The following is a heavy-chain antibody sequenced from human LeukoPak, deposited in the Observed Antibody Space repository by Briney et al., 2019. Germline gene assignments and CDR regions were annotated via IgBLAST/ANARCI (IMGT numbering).Heavy chain of an antibody. Sequence: GVSLRLSCAASGFTFSSYAMHWVRQAPGKGLEWVAVISYDGSNKYYADSVKGRFTISRDNSKNTLYLQMNSLRAEDTAVYYCAKVPVTTSTVYFDYWGQGTLVTVSS. CDR1: GFTFSSYA. J-gene: IGHJ4*02. D-gene: IGHD4-17*01. V-gene: IGHV3-30-3*01. CDR2: ISYDGSNK. CDR3: AKVPVTTSTVYFDY.